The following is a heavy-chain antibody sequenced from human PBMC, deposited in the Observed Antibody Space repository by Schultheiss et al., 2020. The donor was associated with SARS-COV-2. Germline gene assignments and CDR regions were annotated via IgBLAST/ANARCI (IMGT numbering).Heavy chain of an antibody. V-gene: IGHV3-33*08. J-gene: IGHJ4*02. CDR1: GFTFSSYS. Sequence: GGSLRLSCAASGFTFSSYSMNWVRQAPGKGLEWVAVIWYDGSNKYYADSVKGRFTISRDNSKNTLYLQMNSLRAEDTAVYYCARAAIAVAGYYFDYWGQGTLVTVSS. CDR2: IWYDGSNK. D-gene: IGHD6-19*01. CDR3: ARAAIAVAGYYFDY.